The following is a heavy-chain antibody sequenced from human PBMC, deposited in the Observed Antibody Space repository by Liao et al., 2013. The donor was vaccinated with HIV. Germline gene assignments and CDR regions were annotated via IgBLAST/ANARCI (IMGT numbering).Heavy chain of an antibody. CDR1: GASISSHY. D-gene: IGHD3-3*01. J-gene: IGHJ4*02. V-gene: IGHV4-59*11. CDR2: IFYDGQT. Sequence: QVQLRESGPGLVKPSETLSLTCAVSGASISSHYWSWIRQSPGKGLEWIGYIFYDGQTDYNPSLKGRVSISLDRAKSQFSLKVTSVTAADTAIYYCASFSFTSFWSGHYYDWGQGALVTVAS. CDR3: ASFSFTSFWSGHYYD.